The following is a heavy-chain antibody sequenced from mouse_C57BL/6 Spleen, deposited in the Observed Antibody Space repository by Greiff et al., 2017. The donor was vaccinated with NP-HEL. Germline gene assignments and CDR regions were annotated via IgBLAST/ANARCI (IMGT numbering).Heavy chain of an antibody. D-gene: IGHD2-1*01. V-gene: IGHV1-39*01. CDR2: INPNYGTT. CDR1: GYSFTDYN. CDR3: ARAGNYRYFDY. Sequence: EVQLQQSGPELVKPGASVKISCKASGYSFTDYNMNWVKQSNGKSLEWIGEINPNYGTTSYNQKFKGKSTLTVEQSSSTAYMQLNSLTSEDSTVYYCARAGNYRYFDYWGQGTTLTVSS. J-gene: IGHJ2*01.